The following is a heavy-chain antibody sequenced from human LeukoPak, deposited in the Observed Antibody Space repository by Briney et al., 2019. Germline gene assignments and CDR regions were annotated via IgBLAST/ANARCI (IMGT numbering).Heavy chain of an antibody. CDR2: IYYSGST. J-gene: IGHJ6*03. CDR1: GGSISSSSYY. V-gene: IGHV4-61*01. D-gene: IGHD1-26*01. Sequence: SETLSLTCTVSGGSISSSSYYWSWIRQPPGKGLEWIGYIYYSGSTNYNPSLKSRVTISVDTSKNQFSLKLSSVTAADTAVYYCARGSKHYYYYYMDVWGKGTTVTVSS. CDR3: ARGSKHYYYYYMDV.